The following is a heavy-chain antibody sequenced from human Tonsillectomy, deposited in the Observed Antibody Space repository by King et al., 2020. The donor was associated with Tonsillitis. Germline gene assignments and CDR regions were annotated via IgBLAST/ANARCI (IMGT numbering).Heavy chain of an antibody. D-gene: IGHD3-16*01. J-gene: IGHJ3*02. CDR3: EKVTIAFGGDTASDAFDI. Sequence: VQLVESGGGVAKPGGSLRLSCAASGFTFSNYGIHWVRQAPGQGLEWVAFIRYDGSNKYYADSVQGRFTISRDNSKNTLYMQMNSLRAEDTAVYYCEKVTIAFGGDTASDAFDIWGQGTMVTVSS. CDR1: GFTFSNYG. V-gene: IGHV3-30*02. CDR2: IRYDGSNK.